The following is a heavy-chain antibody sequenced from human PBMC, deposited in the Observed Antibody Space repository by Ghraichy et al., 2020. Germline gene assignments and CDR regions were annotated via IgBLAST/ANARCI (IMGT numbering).Heavy chain of an antibody. V-gene: IGHV3-21*01. J-gene: IGHJ4*02. CDR3: ARAYGSSWYSDY. D-gene: IGHD6-13*01. Sequence: GSLRLSCAASGFTFSSYSMNWVRQAPGKGLEWVSSISSSSSYTFYADSVKGRFTISRDSAKNSLYLQMNSLRAEDTAVYYCARAYGSSWYSDYWGQGTLVTVSS. CDR2: ISSSSSYT. CDR1: GFTFSSYS.